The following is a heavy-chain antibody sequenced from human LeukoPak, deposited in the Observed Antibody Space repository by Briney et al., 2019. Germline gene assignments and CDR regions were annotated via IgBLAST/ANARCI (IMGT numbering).Heavy chain of an antibody. V-gene: IGHV4-30-2*05. CDR1: GGSISSGGYS. Sequence: SETLSLTCAVSGGSISSGGYSWSWIRQPPGKGLEWIGYIYHSGSTYYNPSLKSRVTISVDTSKNQFSLKVDSVTAADTAVYYCARVGTGRNYFNYGMDVWGQGTTVTVSS. CDR2: IYHSGST. J-gene: IGHJ6*02. D-gene: IGHD1-7*01. CDR3: ARVGTGRNYFNYGMDV.